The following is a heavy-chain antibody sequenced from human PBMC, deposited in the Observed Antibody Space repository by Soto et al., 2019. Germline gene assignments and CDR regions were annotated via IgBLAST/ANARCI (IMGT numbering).Heavy chain of an antibody. V-gene: IGHV3-48*02. CDR1: GFTFSNYS. CDR3: ARDRDAYCSKGVCSGPYFDY. J-gene: IGHJ4*02. CDR2: ISNNSSVK. Sequence: EVQLVESGGGLVQPGESLRLSCAVSGFTFSNYSINWVRQAPGKGLEWLSYISNNSSVKYYAESVKGRFTISRDNAKNSLYSQMNSLRDDDTAVYYCARDRDAYCSKGVCSGPYFDYWGRGTLVTVSS. D-gene: IGHD2-8*01.